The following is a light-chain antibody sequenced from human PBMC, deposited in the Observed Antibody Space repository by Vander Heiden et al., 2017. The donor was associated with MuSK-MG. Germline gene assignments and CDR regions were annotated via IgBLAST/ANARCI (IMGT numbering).Light chain of an antibody. Sequence: SALAQPRSVSGSPGQSVTISCTGASSNGADNYFYWYQQHQGKGPTLSMSDANERPVGSLDRCSGCKSGNTASLTISGLQAGDEADYYCCSYAGTNTLRIFGGGTQLTV. CDR2: DAN. CDR3: CSYAGTNTLRI. CDR1: SSNGADNY. J-gene: IGLJ2*01. V-gene: IGLV2-11*01.